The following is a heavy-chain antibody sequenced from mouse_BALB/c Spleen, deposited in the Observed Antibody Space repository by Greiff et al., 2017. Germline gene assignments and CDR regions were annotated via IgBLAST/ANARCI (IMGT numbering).Heavy chain of an antibody. V-gene: IGHV1S81*02. J-gene: IGHJ4*01. CDR1: GYTFTSYY. Sequence: QVQLQQPGAELVKPGASVMLSCKASGYTFTSYYMYWVKQRPGQGLEWIGGINPSNGGTNFNEKFKSKATLTVDKSSSTAYMQLSSLTSEDSAVYYCTRSGGSSPYYYAMDYWGQGTSVTVSS. CDR3: TRSGGSSPYYYAMDY. D-gene: IGHD1-1*01. CDR2: INPSNGGT.